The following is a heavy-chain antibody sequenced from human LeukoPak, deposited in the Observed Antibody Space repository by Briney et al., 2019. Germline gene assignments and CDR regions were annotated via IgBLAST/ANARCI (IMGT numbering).Heavy chain of an antibody. D-gene: IGHD1-26*01. V-gene: IGHV3-23*01. Sequence: GGSLRLSCAASGFTFSSYGMSWVRQAPGKGLEWVSAISGSGDNTYYADSVKGRFTISRDNSKNTLYLQMNSLRAEDTAVYYCARSPRVGATPIDYWGQGTLVTVSS. CDR1: GFTFSSYG. CDR3: ARSPRVGATPIDY. CDR2: ISGSGDNT. J-gene: IGHJ4*02.